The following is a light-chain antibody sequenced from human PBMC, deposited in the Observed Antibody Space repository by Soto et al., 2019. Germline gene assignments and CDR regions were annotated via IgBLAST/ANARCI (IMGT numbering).Light chain of an antibody. Sequence: QTVVTQPPSVSEAPRQRVTISCSGSSSNIGNNAVNWYQQLPGKAPKLLIYYDDLLPSGVSDRFSGSKSGTSASLAISGLQSEDEADYYCAAWDDSLNGPVVFGGGTKVTV. J-gene: IGLJ2*01. CDR1: SSNIGNNA. CDR3: AAWDDSLNGPVV. CDR2: YDD. V-gene: IGLV1-36*01.